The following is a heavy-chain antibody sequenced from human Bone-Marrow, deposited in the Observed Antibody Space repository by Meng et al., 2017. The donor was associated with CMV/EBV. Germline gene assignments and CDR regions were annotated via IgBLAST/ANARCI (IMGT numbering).Heavy chain of an antibody. D-gene: IGHD5-24*01. V-gene: IGHV1-8*01. CDR3: ARSFTARDLYYFDY. Sequence: ASVKVSCKASGYTFTSYNINWVRQAPGQGLEWMGWMNPNSGNTGYAQKFQGRVTMTRNTSISTAYMELSSLRSEDTAVYYCARSFTARDLYYFDYWGQGTLVTVSS. CDR1: GYTFTSYN. J-gene: IGHJ4*02. CDR2: MNPNSGNT.